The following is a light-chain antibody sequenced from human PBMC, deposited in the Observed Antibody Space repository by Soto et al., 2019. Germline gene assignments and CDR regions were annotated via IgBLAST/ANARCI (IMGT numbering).Light chain of an antibody. CDR3: QPDNAYSSLP. J-gene: IGKJ4*01. CDR1: QGIRSY. Sequence: TQSVDFLSVSVRDRVTINCRASQGIRSYLAWFQQKPGRAPRLLIYDASSLESGVPSRFSGSGYGTEFTLTISSLQPDDFATHYCQPDNAYSSLPVGGVTKV. CDR2: DAS. V-gene: IGKV1-13*02.